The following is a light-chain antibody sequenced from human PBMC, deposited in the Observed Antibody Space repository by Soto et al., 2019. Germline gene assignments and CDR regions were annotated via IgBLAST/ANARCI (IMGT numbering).Light chain of an antibody. CDR1: QSVSGY. CDR3: HQRSKGRT. Sequence: EIVLTQSPATLSLSPGERATLSCRASQSVSGYLAWYQQKPGQAPRLLINDASNRATGTPARFSGSGSGTDFTLTISSLEPEDFAVYYCHQRSKGRTFGQGTKVEIK. V-gene: IGKV3-11*01. CDR2: DAS. J-gene: IGKJ1*01.